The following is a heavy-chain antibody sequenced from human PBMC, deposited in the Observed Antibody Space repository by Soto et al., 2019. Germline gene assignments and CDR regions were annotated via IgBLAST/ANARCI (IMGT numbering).Heavy chain of an antibody. J-gene: IGHJ6*03. Sequence: ASVKVSCKASGYTFTSYYMHWVRQAPGQGLEWMGIINPSGGSTSYAQKFQGRVTMTRDTSTSTVYMELSSLRSEDTAVYYCARGVPAAMYYYYYMDVGGKGTTVTVSS. CDR3: ARGVPAAMYYYYYMDV. CDR1: GYTFTSYY. CDR2: INPSGGST. V-gene: IGHV1-46*03. D-gene: IGHD2-2*01.